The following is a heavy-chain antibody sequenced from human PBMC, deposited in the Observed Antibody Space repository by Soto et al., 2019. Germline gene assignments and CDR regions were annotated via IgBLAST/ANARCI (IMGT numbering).Heavy chain of an antibody. V-gene: IGHV3-48*02. Sequence: PGGSLRLSCAASGFTFSSYSMNWVRQAPGKGLEWVSYISSSSSTIYYADSVKGRFTISRDNAKNSLYLQMNSLRDEDTAVYYCARADCSGGSCYRLNWFDPWGQGP. CDR2: ISSSSSTI. D-gene: IGHD2-15*01. CDR1: GFTFSSYS. J-gene: IGHJ5*02. CDR3: ARADCSGGSCYRLNWFDP.